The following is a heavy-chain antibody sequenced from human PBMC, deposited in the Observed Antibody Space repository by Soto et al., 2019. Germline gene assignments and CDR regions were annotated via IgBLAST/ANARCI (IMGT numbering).Heavy chain of an antibody. J-gene: IGHJ4*02. Sequence: PGGSLRLSCAVSGFTFDDNAMHWVRQAPEKGLEWVSGINWKSDIGYADSVKGRFTISRDNAENSLYLQMNSLRAEDTAWYYCAISYDTGCRSTFIYWGQGTQVTVSS. CDR3: AISYDTGCRSTFIY. V-gene: IGHV3-9*01. CDR2: INWKSDI. CDR1: GFTFDDNA. D-gene: IGHD3-22*01.